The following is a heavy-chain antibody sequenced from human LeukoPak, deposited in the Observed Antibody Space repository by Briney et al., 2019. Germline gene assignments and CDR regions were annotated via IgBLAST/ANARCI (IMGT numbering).Heavy chain of an antibody. Sequence: SETLSLTCTVSGGSISRSSYYWGWIRQPPGKGLEWIGSIYYSGSTYYNPSLKSRITISVDTSKNQFSLKLSSVTAADTAVYYCARQTYYYDSSGYFDAFDIWGQGTMVTVSS. CDR1: GGSISRSSYY. J-gene: IGHJ3*02. V-gene: IGHV4-39*01. CDR2: IYYSGST. CDR3: ARQTYYYDSSGYFDAFDI. D-gene: IGHD3-22*01.